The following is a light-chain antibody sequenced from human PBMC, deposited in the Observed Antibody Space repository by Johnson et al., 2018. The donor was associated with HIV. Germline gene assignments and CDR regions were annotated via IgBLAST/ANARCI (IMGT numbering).Light chain of an antibody. CDR2: DNN. J-gene: IGLJ1*01. V-gene: IGLV1-51*01. Sequence: QSVLTQPPSVSAAPGQKVTISCSGSSSNIGNNYVSWYQQLPGTAPKLLIYDNNKRPSGIPDRFSGSKSGTSATLGITGLQTGDEADYYCGTWDSSLSGGCFGTWTNGTVL. CDR1: SSNIGNNY. CDR3: GTWDSSLSGGC.